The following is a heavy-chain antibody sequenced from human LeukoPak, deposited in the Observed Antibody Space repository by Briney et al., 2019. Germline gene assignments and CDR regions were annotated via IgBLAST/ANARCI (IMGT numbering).Heavy chain of an antibody. CDR1: GFTVSSNY. D-gene: IGHD3-22*01. CDR2: ISGSGGST. J-gene: IGHJ4*02. Sequence: GGSLRLSCAASGFTVSSNYMSWVRQAPGKGLEWVSAISGSGGSTYYADSVKGRFTISRDNSKNTLYLQMNSLRAEDTAVYYCAKDFRYYDSSGYKTFDYWGKGTLVTVSS. V-gene: IGHV3-23*01. CDR3: AKDFRYYDSSGYKTFDY.